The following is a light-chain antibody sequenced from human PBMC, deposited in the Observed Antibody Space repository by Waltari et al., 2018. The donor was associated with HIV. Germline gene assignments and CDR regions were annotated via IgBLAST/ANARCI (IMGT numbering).Light chain of an antibody. CDR2: RDN. V-gene: IGLV1-47*01. J-gene: IGLJ1*01. CDR1: TSNVGSNF. Sequence: QSVLTQPPSASGTPGQRVTISCSGTTSNVGSNFVSWYQQLPGTAPKLIIYRDNRRPSGVPDRFSGSKSGASASLAISGLRSEDEGDYYCATWDGSLGGVYVFGAGTKVTVL. CDR3: ATWDGSLGGVYV.